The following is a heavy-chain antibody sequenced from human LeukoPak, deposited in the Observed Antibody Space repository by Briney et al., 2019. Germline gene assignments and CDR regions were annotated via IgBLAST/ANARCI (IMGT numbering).Heavy chain of an antibody. V-gene: IGHV1-18*01. CDR3: ARTSHESVLYWSDP. J-gene: IGHJ5*02. CDR1: GYTFTTYG. D-gene: IGHD3-16*01. Sequence: VASVKVSCKASGYTFTTYGIGWVRQAPGQGLGWMGWISGYNGNTNYAQKFQGRVTMTTDTSTSTAYMELRSLRSDDTAVYYCARTSHESVLYWSDPWGQGTLVNVSS. CDR2: ISGYNGNT.